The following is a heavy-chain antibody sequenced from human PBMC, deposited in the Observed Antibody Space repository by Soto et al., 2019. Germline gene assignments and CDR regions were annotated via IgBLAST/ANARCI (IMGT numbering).Heavy chain of an antibody. CDR1: GFNFSSYG. J-gene: IGHJ4*02. CDR2: IWNDGSNE. V-gene: IGHV3-33*01. D-gene: IGHD3-22*01. Sequence: QVQLVESGGGVVQPGGSLRLSCEASGFNFSSYGIHWVRQAPGKGLEWVAIIWNDGSNEYYADSVKGRFTISRDNSKNTVYLQVSKLSAEDTAVYFCARDQTDSGGYSDSWGQGTLVTVSS. CDR3: ARDQTDSGGYSDS.